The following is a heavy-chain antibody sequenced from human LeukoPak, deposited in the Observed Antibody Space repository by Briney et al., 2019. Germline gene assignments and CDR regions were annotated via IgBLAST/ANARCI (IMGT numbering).Heavy chain of an antibody. D-gene: IGHD4-17*01. Sequence: SETLSLTCTVSGGSISTYYWNWIRQPPGKGLEWIGYIYYSGGPNYNPSLKSRVTLSLDRPKNQFSLKLTSVTAADTAVYYCARDLGYGDPFDCWGQGTLVTVSS. J-gene: IGHJ4*02. CDR3: ARDLGYGDPFDC. CDR2: IYYSGGP. V-gene: IGHV4-59*01. CDR1: GGSISTYY.